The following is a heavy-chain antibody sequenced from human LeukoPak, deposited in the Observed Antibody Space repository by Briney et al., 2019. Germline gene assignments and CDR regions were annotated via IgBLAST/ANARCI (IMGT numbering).Heavy chain of an antibody. CDR1: GFTFSSYW. D-gene: IGHD6-13*01. V-gene: IGHV3-7*01. Sequence: GGSLRLSCAASGFTFSSYWMSWVRQAPGKGLEWVANIKQDGSEKYYVDSVKGRFTISRDNAKNSLYLQMNSLRAEDTAVYYCARESGYSSSPEFDPWGQGTLVTVSS. CDR3: ARESGYSSSPEFDP. J-gene: IGHJ5*02. CDR2: IKQDGSEK.